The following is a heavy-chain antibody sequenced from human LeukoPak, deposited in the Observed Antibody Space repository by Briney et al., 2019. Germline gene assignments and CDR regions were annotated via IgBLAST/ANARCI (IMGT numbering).Heavy chain of an antibody. Sequence: QTGGSLRLSCAASGFTFSSYGMHWVRQAPGKGLEWVAVISYDGSNKYYADSVKGRFTISRDNSKNTLYLQMNSLRAEDTAVYYCATHSDGFGEFFDYWGQGTLVTVSS. CDR1: GFTFSSYG. J-gene: IGHJ4*02. D-gene: IGHD3-10*01. CDR2: ISYDGSNK. V-gene: IGHV3-30*03. CDR3: ATHSDGFGEFFDY.